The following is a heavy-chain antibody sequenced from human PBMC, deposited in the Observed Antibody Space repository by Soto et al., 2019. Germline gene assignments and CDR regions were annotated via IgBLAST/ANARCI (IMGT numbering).Heavy chain of an antibody. CDR1: GFTFSSYA. D-gene: IGHD3-16*02. Sequence: GGSLRLSCAASGFTFSSYAMHWVRQAPGKGLEWVAVISYDGSNKYYADSVKGRFTISRDNSKNTLYLQMNSLRAEDTAVYYCARDGGXYDYVWGSYRPSGAFDIWGQGTMVTVSS. J-gene: IGHJ3*02. V-gene: IGHV3-30-3*01. CDR3: ARDGGXYDYVWGSYRPSGAFDI. CDR2: ISYDGSNK.